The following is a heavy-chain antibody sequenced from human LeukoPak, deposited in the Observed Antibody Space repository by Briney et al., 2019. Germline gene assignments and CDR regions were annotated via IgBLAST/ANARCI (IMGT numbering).Heavy chain of an antibody. Sequence: SETLSLTCAVYGESFSGYFWNWIRQPPGKGLVWIGSIYYSGSTYYNPSLKSRVTVSLDTSKNHFSLKLSSVTAADTAVYYCARGIGSSWYYDYWGQGTLVTVSS. J-gene: IGHJ4*02. D-gene: IGHD6-13*01. CDR1: GESFSGYF. CDR3: ARGIGSSWYYDY. CDR2: IYYSGST. V-gene: IGHV4-34*01.